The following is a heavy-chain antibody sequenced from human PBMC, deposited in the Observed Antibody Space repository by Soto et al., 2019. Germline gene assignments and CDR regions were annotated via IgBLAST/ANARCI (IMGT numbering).Heavy chain of an antibody. Sequence: SETLSLTCTVSGGSISSGDYYWSWIRQPPGKGLEWIGYIYYSGSTYYNPSLKSRVTISVDTSKNQFSLKLSSVTAADTAVYYCARVSGYYYGVSGWGQGTLVTVSS. CDR1: GGSISSGDYY. D-gene: IGHD3-22*01. J-gene: IGHJ4*02. V-gene: IGHV4-30-4*01. CDR3: ARVSGYYYGVSG. CDR2: IYYSGST.